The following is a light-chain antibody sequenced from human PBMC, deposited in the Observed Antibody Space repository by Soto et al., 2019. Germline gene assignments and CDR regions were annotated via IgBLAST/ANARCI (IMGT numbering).Light chain of an antibody. J-gene: IGKJ2*01. CDR3: QQYESTTPT. Sequence: DIVMTQSPDSLAVSLGERATINCKSSQSVLYSSNNKNYLAWYQQRPGQPPKLLIYWASTRESGVPDRFSGSGSGTDFTLTITSLQAADVAVYYCQQYESTTPTFGQVTKLEIK. CDR2: WAS. V-gene: IGKV4-1*01. CDR1: QSVLYSSNNKNY.